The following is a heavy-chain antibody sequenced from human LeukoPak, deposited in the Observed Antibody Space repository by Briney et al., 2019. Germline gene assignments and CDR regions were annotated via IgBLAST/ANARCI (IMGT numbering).Heavy chain of an antibody. D-gene: IGHD2-2*02. CDR3: ARVPAAIRTPNWFDP. CDR2: INHSGST. Sequence: SETLSLTCAVYGGSFSGYYWSWIRQPPGKGLEWIGEINHSGSTNYNPSLKSRVTISVDTSKNQFSLKLSSVTAADTAVYYCARVPAAIRTPNWFDPWGQGTLVTVSS. V-gene: IGHV4-34*01. CDR1: GGSFSGYY. J-gene: IGHJ5*02.